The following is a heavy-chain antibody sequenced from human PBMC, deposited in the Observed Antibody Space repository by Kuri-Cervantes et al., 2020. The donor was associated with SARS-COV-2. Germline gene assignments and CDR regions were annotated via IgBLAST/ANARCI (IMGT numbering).Heavy chain of an antibody. CDR1: GGSISSYY. D-gene: IGHD4-23*01. V-gene: IGHV4-59*01. CDR3: ARVGYGGEKVFDY. J-gene: IGHJ4*02. Sequence: SETLSLTCTVSGGSISSYYWSWIRQPPGKGLDWIGYIYYSGSTNYNPSLKSRVTISVDTSKNQFSLKLSSVTAADTAVYYCARVGYGGEKVFDYWGQGTQVTVSS. CDR2: IYYSGST.